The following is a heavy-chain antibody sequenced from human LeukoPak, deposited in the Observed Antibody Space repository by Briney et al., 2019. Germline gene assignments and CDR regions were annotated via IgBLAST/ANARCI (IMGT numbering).Heavy chain of an antibody. V-gene: IGHV1-18*01. D-gene: IGHD1-26*01. CDR3: ARVGGTSGSYYERINAFDI. CDR1: GYTFTSYG. CDR2: ISAYNGNT. Sequence: ASVKVSCKASGYTFTSYGISWVRQAPGQGLEWMGWISAYNGNTNYAQKLQGRVTMTTDTSTSTAYMELRSLRSDDTAVYYCARVGGTSGSYYERINAFDIWGQGTMVTVSS. J-gene: IGHJ3*02.